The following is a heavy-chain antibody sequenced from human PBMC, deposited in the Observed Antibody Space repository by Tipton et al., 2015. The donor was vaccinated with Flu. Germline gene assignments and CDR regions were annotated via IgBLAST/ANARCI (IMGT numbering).Heavy chain of an antibody. J-gene: IGHJ4*02. D-gene: IGHD3-10*01. CDR2: INPDGSEI. Sequence: SLRLFCAGSGFSFTAYWMTWIRQAPGKGLEWVAVINPDGSEIHYRDSVKGRFTLSRDNARNLASLQMRSLRVEDTALYYCVRAIAASGSLWGQGALITVSS. CDR1: GFSFTAYW. V-gene: IGHV3-7*04. CDR3: VRAIAASGSL.